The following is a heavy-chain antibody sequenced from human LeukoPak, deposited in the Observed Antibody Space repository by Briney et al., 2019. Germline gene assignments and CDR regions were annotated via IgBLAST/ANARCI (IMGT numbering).Heavy chain of an antibody. D-gene: IGHD6-13*01. Sequence: PGGSLRLSCAASGFTVSRNYMSWVRQAPGKGLEWVPIIYNGVTTYYADSVKGRFTISGDDSRNTVYLQMNSLRAEDTALYYCARHQEEATAGKYYFDYWGQGTLVTVSS. V-gene: IGHV3-53*01. CDR3: ARHQEEATAGKYYFDY. CDR1: GFTVSRNY. CDR2: IYNGVTT. J-gene: IGHJ4*02.